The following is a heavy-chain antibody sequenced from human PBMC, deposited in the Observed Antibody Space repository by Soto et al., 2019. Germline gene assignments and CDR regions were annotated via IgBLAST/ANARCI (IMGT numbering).Heavy chain of an antibody. CDR3: ATGGYCSSTSCYNFFDY. V-gene: IGHV5-51*01. D-gene: IGHD2-2*02. CDR2: IYPGDSDT. CDR1: GYSFTTYW. Sequence: PGESLKISCKGSGYSFTTYWIGWVRQMPGKGLEWMGIIYPGDSDTRYSPSFQGQVTISADKSISTAYLRWSSLKASDTAMYYCATGGYCSSTSCYNFFDYWGQGTLVTSPQ. J-gene: IGHJ4*02.